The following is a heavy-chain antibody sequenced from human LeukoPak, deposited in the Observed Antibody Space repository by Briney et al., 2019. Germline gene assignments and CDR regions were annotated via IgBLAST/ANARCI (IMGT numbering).Heavy chain of an antibody. D-gene: IGHD3-3*01. J-gene: IGHJ4*02. CDR1: GYTFTSYG. Sequence: ASVKVSCKASGYTFTSYGISWVRQAPGQGLEWMGWISAYNGNTNYAQKLQGRVTMTRDTSTSTVYMELSSLRSEDTAVYYCARGGFLEWLLLYWGQGTLVTVSS. CDR3: ARGGFLEWLLLY. CDR2: ISAYNGNT. V-gene: IGHV1-18*01.